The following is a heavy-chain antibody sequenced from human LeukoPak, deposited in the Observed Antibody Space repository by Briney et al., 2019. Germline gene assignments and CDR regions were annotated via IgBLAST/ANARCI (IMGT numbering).Heavy chain of an antibody. D-gene: IGHD6-6*01. Sequence: GGFLRLSCAASGFTFSSYAISWVRQVPGKGLEWVSVISGSGDNTYYADSVKGRFTISRDNSKNMLYLQMNSLRAEDTAVYYCAKWKYSNSGIDDYWGQGTLVTVSS. CDR1: GFTFSSYA. V-gene: IGHV3-23*01. J-gene: IGHJ4*02. CDR3: AKWKYSNSGIDDY. CDR2: ISGSGDNT.